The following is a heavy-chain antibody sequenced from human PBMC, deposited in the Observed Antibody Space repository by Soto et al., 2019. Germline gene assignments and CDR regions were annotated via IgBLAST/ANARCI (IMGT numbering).Heavy chain of an antibody. CDR1: GFTFSSYS. Sequence: EVQLVESGGGLVKPGGSLRLSCAASGFTFSSYSMNWVRQAPGKGLEWVSAISSSSSYIYYADSVKGRFTISRDNAKNSLYLQMKSLRAEDTAVYYCARDRRIFTVMHYGMDVWGPGTTVTVSS. V-gene: IGHV3-21*01. CDR2: ISSSSSYI. D-gene: IGHD4-17*01. J-gene: IGHJ6*02. CDR3: ARDRRIFTVMHYGMDV.